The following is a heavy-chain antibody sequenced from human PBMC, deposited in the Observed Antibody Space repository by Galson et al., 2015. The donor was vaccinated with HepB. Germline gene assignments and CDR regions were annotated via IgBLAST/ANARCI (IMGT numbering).Heavy chain of an antibody. Sequence: SVKVSCKASGYTFTSYAMNWVRQAPGQGLEWMGWINTNTGNPTYAQGFTGRFVFSLDTSVSTAYLQISSLKAEDTAVYYCARDFFMVRGVIGWYFDLWGRGTLVTVSS. CDR3: ARDFFMVRGVIGWYFDL. CDR2: INTNTGNP. CDR1: GYTFTSYA. D-gene: IGHD3-10*01. J-gene: IGHJ2*01. V-gene: IGHV7-4-1*02.